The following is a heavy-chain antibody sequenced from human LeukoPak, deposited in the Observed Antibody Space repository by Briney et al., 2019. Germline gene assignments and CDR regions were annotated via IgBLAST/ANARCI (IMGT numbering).Heavy chain of an antibody. J-gene: IGHJ5*02. CDR1: GFTFSSYD. CDR2: ISTDSSTM. Sequence: GGSLRLSCAASGFTFSSYDMNWVRQAPGKGLEWVSYISTDSSTMYYADSVKGRFTISRDNAQNSLYLQVSSLRAEDTAVYYCARGPPLFDPWGQGTLVTVSS. CDR3: ARGPPLFDP. V-gene: IGHV3-48*01.